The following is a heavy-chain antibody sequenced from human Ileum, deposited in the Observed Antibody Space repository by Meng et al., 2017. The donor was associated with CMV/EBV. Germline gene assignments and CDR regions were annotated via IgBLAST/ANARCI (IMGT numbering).Heavy chain of an antibody. V-gene: IGHV4-4*07. D-gene: IGHD6-13*01. Sequence: QVQLHESGPGLVKPSDTLSLTCTVSATSITSYYWRWLRQSSAKGLEWIGRIYTSGSTNYNPSLHSRVSMSIDTSKNQFSLKLRSVTAADTAVYYCAREGSAVHWGQGTLVTVS. CDR1: ATSITSYY. CDR3: AREGSAVH. J-gene: IGHJ4*02. CDR2: IYTSGST.